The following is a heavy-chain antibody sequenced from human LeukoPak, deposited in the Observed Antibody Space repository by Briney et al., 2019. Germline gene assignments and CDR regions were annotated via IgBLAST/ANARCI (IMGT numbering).Heavy chain of an antibody. J-gene: IGHJ4*02. CDR3: ASLIAARKSSFDY. D-gene: IGHD6-6*01. CDR2: ISSSSTI. CDR1: GFTFSSYS. Sequence: GGSLRLSCAASGFTFSSYSMSWVRQAPGKGLEWLSYISSSSTIYYADSVKGRFTISRDNAKNSLYLQMNSLRAEDTAVYYCASLIAARKSSFDYWGQGTLVTVSS. V-gene: IGHV3-48*04.